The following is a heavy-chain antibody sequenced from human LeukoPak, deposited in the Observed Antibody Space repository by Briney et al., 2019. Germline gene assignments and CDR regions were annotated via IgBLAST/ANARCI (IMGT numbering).Heavy chain of an antibody. D-gene: IGHD6-19*01. J-gene: IGHJ5*02. CDR3: ARGMRIAVAGYWFDP. CDR2: VSYAGT. V-gene: IGHV4-59*01. CDR1: GGSIDTFF. Sequence: SETLSLTCTVSGGSIDTFFWTWIRQPPGKGLEWIGYVSYAGTSYNPSLKSRLTISLDTSKTQSFLNLTSVTAADTGVYYCARGMRIAVAGYWFDPWGQGTLVTVSS.